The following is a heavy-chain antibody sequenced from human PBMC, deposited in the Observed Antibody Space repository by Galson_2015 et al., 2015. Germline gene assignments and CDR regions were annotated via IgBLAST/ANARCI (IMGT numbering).Heavy chain of an antibody. Sequence: SLRLSCAASGFTFSSHEMNWVRQAPGKGLEWVSYISSSSNTIDYADSVKSRFTISRDNAKNSLYLQMSSLRAEDTAVYYCARVPSYSSASGWGQGTLVTVSS. J-gene: IGHJ4*02. CDR3: ARVPSYSSASG. CDR1: GFTFSSHE. V-gene: IGHV3-48*03. D-gene: IGHD6-6*01. CDR2: ISSSSNTI.